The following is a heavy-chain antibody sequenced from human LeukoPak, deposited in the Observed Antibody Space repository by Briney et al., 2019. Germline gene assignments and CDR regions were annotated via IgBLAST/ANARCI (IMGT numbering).Heavy chain of an antibody. Sequence: SETLSLTCAVYGGSFSGYYWSWIRQPPGRGLEWIGEINHSGSTNYNPSLKSRVTISVDTSKNQFSLKLSSVTAADTAVYYCARGRRVIVVVPAAMVYWGQGTLVTVSS. CDR1: GGSFSGYY. CDR3: ARGRRVIVVVPAAMVY. J-gene: IGHJ4*02. D-gene: IGHD2-2*01. V-gene: IGHV4-34*01. CDR2: INHSGST.